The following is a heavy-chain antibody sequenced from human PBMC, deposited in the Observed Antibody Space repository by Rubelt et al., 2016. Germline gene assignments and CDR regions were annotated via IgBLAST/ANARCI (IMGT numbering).Heavy chain of an antibody. CDR3: ARRQQLGPFDY. D-gene: IGHD6-13*01. J-gene: IGHJ4*02. CDR2: IIPIFGTA. Sequence: QVQLVQSGAEVKKPGASVKVSCKASGYTFTSYGISWVRQAPGQGLEWMGWIIPIFGTATYAQKFQGRGTIIADESTSTSYMELSSLRSEDTAVYYCARRQQLGPFDYWGQGTLVTVSS. CDR1: GYTFTSYG. V-gene: IGHV1-69*13.